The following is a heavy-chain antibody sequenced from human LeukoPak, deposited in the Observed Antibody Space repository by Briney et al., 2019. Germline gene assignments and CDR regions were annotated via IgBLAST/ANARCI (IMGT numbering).Heavy chain of an antibody. CDR1: GFTFSSYS. CDR2: IRGDGITT. Sequence: GGSLRLSCAASGFTFSSYSMNWVRQAPGKGLEWVSAIRGDGITTYYADSVKGRFTISRDNSKNTVWLQMNSLRAEDTAIYYCANDLGWIQLNLGRGQGTLVTVSS. CDR3: ANDLGWIQLNLG. J-gene: IGHJ4*02. D-gene: IGHD5-18*01. V-gene: IGHV3-23*01.